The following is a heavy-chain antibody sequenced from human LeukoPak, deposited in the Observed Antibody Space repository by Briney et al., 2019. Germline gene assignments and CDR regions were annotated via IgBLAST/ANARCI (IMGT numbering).Heavy chain of an antibody. CDR3: AGGSGYCSGGSCYWFDP. CDR2: IIPIFGTA. V-gene: IGHV1-69*01. CDR1: GGTFSSYA. Sequence: SVKVSCKASGGTFSSYAISWVRQAPGQGLEWMGGIIPIFGTANYAQKFQGRVTITADESTSTAYMELSSLRSEDTAVYYCAGGSGYCSGGSCYWFDPWGQGTLVTVSS. J-gene: IGHJ5*02. D-gene: IGHD2-15*01.